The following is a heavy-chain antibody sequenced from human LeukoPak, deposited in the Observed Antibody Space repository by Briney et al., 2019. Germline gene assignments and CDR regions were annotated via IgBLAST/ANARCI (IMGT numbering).Heavy chain of an antibody. Sequence: GGSLRLSCAASGFTSSSYAMMWGRQSPEKGLEWGSSITGGGDGTYYADSVRGRFTISRDNSKNTLYLKMNSLRAEDTAVYFCVKGFVHPTYYFEYWGQGTLVTVSS. CDR2: ITGGGDGT. J-gene: IGHJ4*02. V-gene: IGHV3-23*01. CDR1: GFTSSSYA. D-gene: IGHD3-10*01. CDR3: VKGFVHPTYYFEY.